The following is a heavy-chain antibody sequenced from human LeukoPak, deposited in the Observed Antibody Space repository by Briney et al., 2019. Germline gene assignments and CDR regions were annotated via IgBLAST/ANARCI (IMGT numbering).Heavy chain of an antibody. CDR3: AKDRDHDFWSGYYSGGYGMDV. Sequence: GGSLRLSCAASGFTFITYAMSWVRRAPGKGLEWVSQISRSGGSTHYADSVKGRFTISRDNSKNTLYLQMNSLRVEDTAVYYCAKDRDHDFWSGYYSGGYGMDVWGQGTTVTVSS. CDR1: GFTFITYA. J-gene: IGHJ6*02. CDR2: ISRSGGST. V-gene: IGHV3-23*01. D-gene: IGHD3-3*01.